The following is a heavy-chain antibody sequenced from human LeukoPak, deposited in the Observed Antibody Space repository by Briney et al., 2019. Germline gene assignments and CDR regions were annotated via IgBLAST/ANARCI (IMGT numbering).Heavy chain of an antibody. D-gene: IGHD4-23*01. CDR1: GFTFSSYW. CDR2: INSDGSMI. J-gene: IGHJ4*02. CDR3: ARSTVGVDY. V-gene: IGHV3-74*01. Sequence: GGSLRLSCAASGFTFSSYWMHWVRQAPGKGLVWVSRINSDGSMINYADSVKGRLTISRDNAKNSLYLQMNSLRAEDTAVYYCARSTVGVDYWGQRTLVTVSS.